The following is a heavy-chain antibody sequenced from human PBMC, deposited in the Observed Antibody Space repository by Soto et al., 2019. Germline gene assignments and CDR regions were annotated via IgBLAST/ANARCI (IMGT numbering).Heavy chain of an antibody. CDR1: GCTFSSYG. V-gene: IGHV3-74*01. Sequence: PGGSLRLSCAASGCTFSSYGMHWVRQAPGKWLVWVSRINSDGSSTSYAGSVKGRFTISRDTAKNTLYLQMNSLRAEDTAVYSCARVPGAYYYYGMDVWGPGTTVTVSS. CDR3: ARVPGAYYYYGMDV. CDR2: INSDGSST. J-gene: IGHJ6*02.